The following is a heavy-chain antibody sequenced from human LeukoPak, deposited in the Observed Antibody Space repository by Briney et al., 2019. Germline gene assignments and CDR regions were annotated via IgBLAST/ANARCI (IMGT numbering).Heavy chain of an antibody. CDR3: ARRVEGVSSGYGT. J-gene: IGHJ5*02. Sequence: GGSLRLSCAASGFTFSTYNMNWVRQAPGKGLEWVSVIYSGGSTYYADSVKGRFTISRDNSKNTLYLQMKSLRAEDTAVYYCARRVEGVSSGYGTWGQGTLVTVSS. V-gene: IGHV3-66*04. CDR1: GFTFSTYN. CDR2: IYSGGST. D-gene: IGHD3-22*01.